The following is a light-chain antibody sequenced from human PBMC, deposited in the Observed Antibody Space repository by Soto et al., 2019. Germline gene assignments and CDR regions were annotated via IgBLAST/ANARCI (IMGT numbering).Light chain of an antibody. Sequence: DIQLTQSPSSVSASVGDRVTITCRASQDIGTWLAWYQQKPGKAPKLLIYVASNLQSGVPSRFSGAGSGTDFNLTITSLQPEDFATNHCQQADSFPSTFGPGTKVDFK. V-gene: IGKV1-12*02. J-gene: IGKJ3*01. CDR1: QDIGTW. CDR3: QQADSFPST. CDR2: VAS.